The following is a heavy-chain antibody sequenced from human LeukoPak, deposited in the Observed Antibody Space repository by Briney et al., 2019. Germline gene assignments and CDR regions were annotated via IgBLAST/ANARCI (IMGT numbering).Heavy chain of an antibody. V-gene: IGHV4-59*01. CDR1: GGSISSYY. J-gene: IGHJ5*02. CDR2: IYYSGST. CDR3: ASTYYDFWSGYHGVNWFDP. D-gene: IGHD3-3*01. Sequence: SETLSLTCTVSGGSISSYYWSWIRQPPGKGLEWIGYIYYSGSTNYNPSLKSRVTILVDTSKNQFSLKLSSVTAADTAVYYCASTYYDFWSGYHGVNWFDPWGQGTLVTVSS.